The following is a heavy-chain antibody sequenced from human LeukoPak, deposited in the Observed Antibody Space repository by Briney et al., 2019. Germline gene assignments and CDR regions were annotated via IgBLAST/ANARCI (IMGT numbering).Heavy chain of an antibody. CDR3: ARGDYYDSSGYYNY. CDR1: GFTFSSYS. J-gene: IGHJ4*02. V-gene: IGHV3-21*01. CDR2: ISSSSYI. Sequence: NPGGSLRLSCAASGFTFSSYSMNWARQAPGKGLEWVLSISSSSYIYYADSVRGRFTISRDNAKNPLYLRMNSLRAEDTAVYYCARGDYYDSSGYYNYWGQGTLVTVSS. D-gene: IGHD3-22*01.